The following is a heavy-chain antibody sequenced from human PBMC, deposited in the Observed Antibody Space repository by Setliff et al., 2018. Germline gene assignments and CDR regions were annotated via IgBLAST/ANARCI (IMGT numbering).Heavy chain of an antibody. V-gene: IGHV3-15*01. CDR3: ARVPPRDQAFDY. CDR1: GFTFSRYW. D-gene: IGHD2-21*02. Sequence: GGSLRLSCVTSGFTFSRYWMSWVRQAPGRGLEWVGRIKSKTDGGTIDYAAPVKGRLTISRDDSKNTLYLQVNSLRSEDTAVYYCARVPPRDQAFDYWGQGTLVTSPQ. J-gene: IGHJ4*02. CDR2: IKSKTDGGTI.